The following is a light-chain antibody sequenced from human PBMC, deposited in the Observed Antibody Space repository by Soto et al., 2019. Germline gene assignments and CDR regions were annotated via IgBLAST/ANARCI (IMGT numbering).Light chain of an antibody. CDR3: QYYGSSVT. CDR2: GTS. V-gene: IGKV3-20*01. CDR1: QSISNDH. Sequence: EIGLTQSPCTLSLSPGERATLSCRASQSISNDHLAWYQQKPGQAPRLLIYGTSNRATGGIADRFSGSGSGTDFTLTISRLEPEDFAVYYCQYYGSSVTFAGGTKVDIK. J-gene: IGKJ4*01.